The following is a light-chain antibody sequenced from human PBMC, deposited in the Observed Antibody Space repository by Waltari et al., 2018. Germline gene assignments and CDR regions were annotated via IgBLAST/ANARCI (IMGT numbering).Light chain of an antibody. CDR3: QQAYGTPPWT. V-gene: IGKV1-39*01. Sequence: DIRMTQSPPSLSASVGDRVTITCRASERISTYLNWYQQKPGKAPKDLIYGESTLESWVPSRFSGSGSGTDFTLTISSLQSEDFATYYCQQAYGTPPWTFGQGTQVE. CDR2: GES. J-gene: IGKJ1*01. CDR1: ERISTY.